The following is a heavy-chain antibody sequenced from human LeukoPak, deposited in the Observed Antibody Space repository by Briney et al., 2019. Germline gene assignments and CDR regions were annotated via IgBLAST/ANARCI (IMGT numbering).Heavy chain of an antibody. D-gene: IGHD3-22*01. V-gene: IGHV4-59*12. CDR1: GGSISGYY. CDR3: ASYDSSGYNWFDP. Sequence: SETLSLTCTVSGGSISGYYWTWLRQLPGKGLEWIGYIYNSGITNYNPSLKSRVTVSVDTSKNQFSLRLSSVTAADTAVYYCASYDSSGYNWFDPWGQGTLVTVSS. CDR2: IYNSGIT. J-gene: IGHJ5*02.